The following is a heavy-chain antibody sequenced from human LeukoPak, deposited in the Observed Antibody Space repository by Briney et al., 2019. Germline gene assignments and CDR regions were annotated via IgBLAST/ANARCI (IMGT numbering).Heavy chain of an antibody. V-gene: IGHV4-59*08. CDR3: ARNYYDSSGFFDY. J-gene: IGHJ4*02. CDR1: GGSISSYY. D-gene: IGHD3-22*01. Sequence: SQTLSLTCTVSGGSISSYYWSWIRQPPGKGLEWIGYIYYSGSTNYNPSLKSRVTISVDTSKNQFSLKLSSVTAADTAVYYCARNYYDSSGFFDYWGQGTLVTVSS. CDR2: IYYSGST.